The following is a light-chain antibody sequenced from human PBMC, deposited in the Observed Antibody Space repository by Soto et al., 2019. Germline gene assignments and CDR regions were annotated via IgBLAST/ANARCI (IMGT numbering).Light chain of an antibody. CDR2: DAN. J-gene: IGLJ3*02. Sequence: QSALTQPRSVSGSPGQSVTISCTGTTGDVGAYNFVSWYQLHPGKAPKLMIYDANKRPSGVPDRFSASKSGNTASLTISGLQAEDEADYYCCSYAGSFTWVFGGGTKVTVL. CDR1: TGDVGAYNF. V-gene: IGLV2-11*01. CDR3: CSYAGSFTWV.